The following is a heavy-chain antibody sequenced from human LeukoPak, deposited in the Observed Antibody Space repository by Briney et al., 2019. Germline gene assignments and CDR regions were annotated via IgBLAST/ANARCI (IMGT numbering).Heavy chain of an antibody. V-gene: IGHV3-20*04. Sequence: GGSLRLSCAASGFTLDDYGMSWVRQAPGKGVEGGSGINWNGGSTGYADSVKGRFTISRDNAKNALYMQMNSLRAEDTALYYCARDAIAARNFDYWGQGTLVTVSS. CDR2: INWNGGST. D-gene: IGHD6-6*01. CDR3: ARDAIAARNFDY. CDR1: GFTLDDYG. J-gene: IGHJ4*02.